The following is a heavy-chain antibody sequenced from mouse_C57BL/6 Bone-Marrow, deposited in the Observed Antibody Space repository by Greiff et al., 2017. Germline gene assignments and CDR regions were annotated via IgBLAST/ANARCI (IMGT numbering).Heavy chain of an antibody. D-gene: IGHD1-1*01. CDR3: ARAGYYGPYWYFDV. J-gene: IGHJ1*03. V-gene: IGHV1-81*01. Sequence: QVQLKESGAELARPGASVTLSCKASGYTFTSYGISWVKQRTGQGLEGIGEIYPRSGNTYDNEKFKSKATLTADKSSSTAYMELRSLTSEDSAVYFCARAGYYGPYWYFDVWGTGTTVTVSS. CDR2: IYPRSGNT. CDR1: GYTFTSYG.